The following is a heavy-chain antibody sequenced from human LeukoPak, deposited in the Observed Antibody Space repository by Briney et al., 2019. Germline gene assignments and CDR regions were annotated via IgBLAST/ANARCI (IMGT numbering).Heavy chain of an antibody. CDR2: IWYDGSNK. CDR3: ARVEYNLNDLKIDY. V-gene: IGHV3-33*01. Sequence: GGSLRLSCAASGFSFSSYGMHWVRQAPGKGLEWVAVIWYDGSNKYYADSVKGRFTISRDNSKNTLYLQMNSLRAEDTAVYYCARVEYNLNDLKIDYWGQGTLVTVSS. J-gene: IGHJ4*02. D-gene: IGHD1-1*01. CDR1: GFSFSSYG.